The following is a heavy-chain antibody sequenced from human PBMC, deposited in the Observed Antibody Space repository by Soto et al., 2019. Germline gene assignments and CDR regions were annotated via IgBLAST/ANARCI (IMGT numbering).Heavy chain of an antibody. D-gene: IGHD6-19*01. Sequence: PSETLSLTCAVSGGSMSSGGYSWSWIRQPPGKGPEWIGCIHYTGSTTYNPSLRTRVAMSVDTSKNQFSLKLNSVTAADTAVYYCARETSASGLPFDYWSQGTLVTVSS. CDR2: IHYTGST. V-gene: IGHV4-61*08. J-gene: IGHJ4*02. CDR1: GGSMSSGGYS. CDR3: ARETSASGLPFDY.